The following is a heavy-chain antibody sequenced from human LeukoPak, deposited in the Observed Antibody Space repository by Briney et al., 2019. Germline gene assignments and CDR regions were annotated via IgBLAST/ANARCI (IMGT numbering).Heavy chain of an antibody. Sequence: PGGSLTLSCAASGFTFSSYAMSWVRQAPGKGLEWVSAISGSGGSTYYADSVKDRFTISRDNSKNTLYQQMNSLRAEHTAVYYCAKHPSSSRYGHMGYFDYWGQGTLVTVSS. J-gene: IGHJ4*02. CDR1: GFTFSSYA. D-gene: IGHD6-13*01. CDR3: AKHPSSSRYGHMGYFDY. CDR2: ISGSGGST. V-gene: IGHV3-23*01.